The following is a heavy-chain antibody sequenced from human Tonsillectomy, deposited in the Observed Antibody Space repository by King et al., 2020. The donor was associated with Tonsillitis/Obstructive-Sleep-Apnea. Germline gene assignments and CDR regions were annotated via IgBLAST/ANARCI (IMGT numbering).Heavy chain of an antibody. J-gene: IGHJ4*02. CDR2: IIPIFGTA. CDR1: GGTFSNYA. V-gene: IGHV1-69*01. D-gene: IGHD2-15*01. Sequence: VQLVESGAEGKKPGSSVKVSCKASGGTFSNYAINWVRQAPGQGLEWIGGIIPIFGTANYSQKYQGRVTITADDSSSTAYMELSSLRSEDTAVYYCARGPFGVVVVAATPYYFDYWGQGTLVTVSS. CDR3: ARGPFGVVVVAATPYYFDY.